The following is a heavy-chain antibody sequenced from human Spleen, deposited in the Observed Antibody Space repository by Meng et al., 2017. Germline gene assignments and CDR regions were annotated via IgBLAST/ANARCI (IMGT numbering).Heavy chain of an antibody. CDR1: GWSFSGYY. CDR3: ARGSMTGAGDFEY. Sequence: QVQLQQLGAGLLNPSETLSLTCAVYGWSFSGYYWSWIRQPPGKGLEWIGEINHSGSTNYNPSLKSRVTMSVDKSKNQFSLQLTSVTAADTGFYYCARGSMTGAGDFEYWGQGILVTVSS. CDR2: INHSGST. J-gene: IGHJ4*02. V-gene: IGHV4-34*01. D-gene: IGHD6-13*01.